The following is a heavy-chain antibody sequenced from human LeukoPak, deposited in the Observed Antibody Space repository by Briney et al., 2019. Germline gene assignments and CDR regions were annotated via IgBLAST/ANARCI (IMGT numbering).Heavy chain of an antibody. V-gene: IGHV3-23*01. D-gene: IGHD2-2*01. J-gene: IGHJ6*03. CDR2: ITLSSGST. CDR1: GFTFSYYD. CDR3: AKRGNPAVGHHYLDV. Sequence: PGGSLRLSCAASGFTFSYYDMSWVRQAPGKGLEWVASITLSSGSTFYADSVKGRFTISRDNSKNTLYLQMNSLSAEDTAVYYCAKRGNPAVGHHYLDVWGKGTTVSVSS.